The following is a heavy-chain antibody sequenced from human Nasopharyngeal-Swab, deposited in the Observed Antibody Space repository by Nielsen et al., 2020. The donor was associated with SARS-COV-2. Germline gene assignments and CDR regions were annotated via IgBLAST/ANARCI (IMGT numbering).Heavy chain of an antibody. J-gene: IGHJ5*02. CDR2: INPSGGST. CDR3: ARDKATTGTTNWFDP. Sequence: VSVKVSCKASGYTFTSYYMHWVRQAPGQGLEWMGIINPSGGSTSYAQKFQGRVTMTRDTSTSTVYMELSSLRSEDTAVYYCARDKATTGTTNWFDPWGQGTLVTVSS. CDR1: GYTFTSYY. D-gene: IGHD1-1*01. V-gene: IGHV1-46*01.